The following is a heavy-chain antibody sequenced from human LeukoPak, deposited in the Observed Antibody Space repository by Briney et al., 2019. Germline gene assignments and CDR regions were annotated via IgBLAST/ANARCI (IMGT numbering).Heavy chain of an antibody. CDR1: GFTFSSYG. CDR2: ISYDGSNK. Sequence: PGGSLRLSCAASGFTFSSYGMHWVRQAPGKGLEWVAVISYDGSNKYYADSVKGRFTISRDNSKNTLYLQMNSLRAEDTAVYYCAKGPDTAMDVGFDYWGQGTLVTVSS. V-gene: IGHV3-30*18. D-gene: IGHD5-18*01. CDR3: AKGPDTAMDVGFDY. J-gene: IGHJ4*02.